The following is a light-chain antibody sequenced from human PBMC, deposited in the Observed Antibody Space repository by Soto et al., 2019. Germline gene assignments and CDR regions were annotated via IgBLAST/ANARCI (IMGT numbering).Light chain of an antibody. J-gene: IGKJ1*01. CDR2: DVS. CDR3: QQCNAFWT. Sequence: DIQMTQSPSTLSASVGDRVTITFRASQTISSWLAWYQQKPVKAPKLLIYDVSTLGSGVPSRFSGSGSGTDFTLTISSLHPDDFATYYCQQCNAFWTFGQGTKVDIK. CDR1: QTISSW. V-gene: IGKV1-5*01.